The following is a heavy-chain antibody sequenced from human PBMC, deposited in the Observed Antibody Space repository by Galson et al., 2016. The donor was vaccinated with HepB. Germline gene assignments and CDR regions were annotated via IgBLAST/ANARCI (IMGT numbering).Heavy chain of an antibody. J-gene: IGHJ3*02. CDR3: AGRDVMYDFWSGYYRSGAFDI. V-gene: IGHV4-4*02. Sequence: QPPGKGLEWIGEIYHSGSTNYNPSLKSRVTISVDKSKNQFSLKLSSVTAADTAVYYCAGRDVMYDFWSGYYRSGAFDIWGQGTMVTVSS. CDR2: IYHSGST. D-gene: IGHD3-3*01.